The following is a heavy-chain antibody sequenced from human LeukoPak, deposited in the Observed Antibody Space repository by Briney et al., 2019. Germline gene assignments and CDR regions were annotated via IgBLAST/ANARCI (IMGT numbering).Heavy chain of an antibody. V-gene: IGHV3-11*01. J-gene: IGHJ4*02. D-gene: IGHD3/OR15-3a*01. CDR1: GFTFSDYY. CDR2: ISSSGGTI. CDR3: ARGPYSGGLVIHTGFDY. Sequence: GGSLRLSCAASGFTFSDYYMSWIRQAPGKGLEWVPYISSSGGTIYYADSVKGRFTISRDNAKNSLYLQMNSLRAEDTAVYYCARGPYSGGLVIHTGFDYWGQGTLVTVSS.